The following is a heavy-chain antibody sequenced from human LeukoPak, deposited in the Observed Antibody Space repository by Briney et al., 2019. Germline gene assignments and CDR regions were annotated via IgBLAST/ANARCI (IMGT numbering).Heavy chain of an antibody. Sequence: GGSLRLSCAASGFTFSSYEMNWVRQAPGRGLEWVSYISSSGSTIYYADSVKGRFTISRDNAKNSLYLQMNSLRAEDTAVYYCARDHGGSPGRVGHFDYWGQGTLVTVSS. J-gene: IGHJ4*02. V-gene: IGHV3-48*03. D-gene: IGHD1-26*01. CDR2: ISSSGSTI. CDR3: ARDHGGSPGRVGHFDY. CDR1: GFTFSSYE.